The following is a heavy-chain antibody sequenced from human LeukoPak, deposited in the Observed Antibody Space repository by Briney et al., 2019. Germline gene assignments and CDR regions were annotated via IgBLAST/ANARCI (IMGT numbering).Heavy chain of an antibody. D-gene: IGHD3-3*01. V-gene: IGHV3-53*01. CDR2: IYGDGRT. CDR1: GLTFSSHW. CDR3: ARGRGLGVVSPYFDY. J-gene: IGHJ4*02. Sequence: PGGSLRLSCAASGLTFSSHWMHWVRQAPGNGLERVSVIYGDGRTSHSASVRGRFTISRDNSKNIVSLQMNNLRAEDTAVYYCARGRGLGVVSPYFDYWGQGTLVTVSS.